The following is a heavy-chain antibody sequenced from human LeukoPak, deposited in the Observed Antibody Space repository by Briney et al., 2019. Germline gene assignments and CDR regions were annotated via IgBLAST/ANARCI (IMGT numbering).Heavy chain of an antibody. J-gene: IGHJ4*02. Sequence: GGSLRLSCAASRFTFSTYGMSWVRQAPGKGLEWVSTIYTGGNTYYAASVKGRFTISRDFSKNTVFLHMNSPRAEDTAMYYCARGDDSGYYDYFDYWGQGALVTVSS. V-gene: IGHV3-23*05. CDR2: IYTGGNT. D-gene: IGHD3-22*01. CDR3: ARGDDSGYYDYFDY. CDR1: RFTFSTYG.